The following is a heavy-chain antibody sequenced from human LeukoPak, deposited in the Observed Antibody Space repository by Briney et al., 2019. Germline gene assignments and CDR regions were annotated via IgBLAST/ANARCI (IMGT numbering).Heavy chain of an antibody. J-gene: IGHJ5*02. D-gene: IGHD3-16*01. V-gene: IGHV4-59*01. CDR1: GGSISSYY. CDR3: AGAQGENWFDP. CDR2: IYYSGST. Sequence: PSETLSLTCTVSGGSISSYYWSWIRQPPGKGLEWIGYIYYSGSTNYNPSLKSRVTISVDTSKNQFSLKLSSVTAADTAVYYCAGAQGENWFDPWGQGTLVTVSS.